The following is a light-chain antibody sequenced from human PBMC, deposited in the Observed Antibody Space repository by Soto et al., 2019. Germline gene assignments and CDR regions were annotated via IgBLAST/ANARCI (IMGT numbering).Light chain of an antibody. J-gene: IGKJ1*01. CDR3: QQSYNSPPT. V-gene: IGKV1-39*01. CDR2: AAS. Sequence: DIQMTQSPSSLSASVGDTITITCRASENIRSYLNWYVHKPGKSPKLLIYAASTLHSGVPSRFSGSGSGTHFTLTISNLQPEDCATSFCQQSYNSPPTFGRGTRVEI. CDR1: ENIRSY.